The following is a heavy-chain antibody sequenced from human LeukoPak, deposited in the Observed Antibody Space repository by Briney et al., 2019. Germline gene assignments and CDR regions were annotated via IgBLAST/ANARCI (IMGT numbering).Heavy chain of an antibody. CDR3: ARAGTYDTIAYYYDY. D-gene: IGHD3-22*01. CDR1: AGSITGNY. CDR2: IYYSGST. V-gene: IGHV4-59*01. Sequence: PSETLSLTCTVSAGSITGNYWSWIRQPPGKGLEWIGYIYYSGSTSYHPSLKSRVTLSVDTSKNQFSLNLRSVTAADTAVYFCARAGTYDTIAYYYDYWGQGTLVTVSA. J-gene: IGHJ4*02.